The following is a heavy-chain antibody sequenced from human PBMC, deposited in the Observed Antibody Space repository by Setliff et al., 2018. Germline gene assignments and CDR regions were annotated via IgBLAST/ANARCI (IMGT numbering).Heavy chain of an antibody. CDR3: IRDWGEAGSTNAFDI. CDR2: INFDGTST. J-gene: IGHJ3*02. CDR1: W. D-gene: IGHD1-26*01. Sequence: WMHWVRQGPGKGLVWVSYINFDGTSTNYADSVKGRFTISRDNAKNTVYLQMNRLRADDTAVYYCIRDWGEAGSTNAFDIWGQGTVVTVSS. V-gene: IGHV3-74*01.